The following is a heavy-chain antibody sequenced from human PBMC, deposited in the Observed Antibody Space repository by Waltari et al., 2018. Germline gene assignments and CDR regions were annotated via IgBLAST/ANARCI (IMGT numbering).Heavy chain of an antibody. D-gene: IGHD1-26*01. V-gene: IGHV4-59*01. J-gene: IGHJ4*02. CDR2: IYYRGST. CDR3: ARVDGSYFYFDY. CDR1: GGSISSYY. Sequence: QVQLQESGPGLVKPSETLSLTCTVSGGSISSYYWSWIRQPPGKGLEWIGYIYYRGSTNYNPSLKSRVTISVDTSKNQFSLKLSSVTAADTAVYYCARVDGSYFYFDYWGQGTLVTVSS.